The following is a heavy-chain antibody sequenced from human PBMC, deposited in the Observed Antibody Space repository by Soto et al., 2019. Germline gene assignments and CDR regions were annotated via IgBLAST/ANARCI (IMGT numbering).Heavy chain of an antibody. CDR3: AGQALVVRNYVFDY. Sequence: PSETLSLTCTVSGTFISSYYWSWIRQSPGKGLEWIGYIYYSGRTNYNPSLRSRVTISVDTSKKQFSLNLNPVTAADTAVYFWAGQALVVRNYVFDYWGQGTRVTVS. J-gene: IGHJ4*02. CDR1: GTFISSYY. CDR2: IYYSGRT. V-gene: IGHV4-59*08. D-gene: IGHD3-10*01.